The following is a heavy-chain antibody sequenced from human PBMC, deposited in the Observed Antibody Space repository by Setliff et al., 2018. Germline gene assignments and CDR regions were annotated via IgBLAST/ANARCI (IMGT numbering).Heavy chain of an antibody. J-gene: IGHJ6*03. Sequence: ASVKVSCKASGYTFTSYDINWVRQATGQGLEWMGWMNPNSGNTGYAQKLQGRVTFTRNNSISTDYMELSSLRSEDTAVYYCARVKVIVGATPRTYYMDVWGKGTTVTVS. CDR2: MNPNSGNT. CDR1: GYTFTSYD. D-gene: IGHD1-26*01. V-gene: IGHV1-8*01. CDR3: ARVKVIVGATPRTYYMDV.